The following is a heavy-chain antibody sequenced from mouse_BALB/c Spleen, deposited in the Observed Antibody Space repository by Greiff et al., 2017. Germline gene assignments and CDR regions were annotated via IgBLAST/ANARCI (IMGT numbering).Heavy chain of an antibody. CDR1: GFNIKDYY. D-gene: IGHD1-1*01. Sequence: VQLKQSGAELVRSGASVKLSCTASGFNIKDYYMHWVKQRPEQGLEWIGWIDPENGDTEYAPKFQGKATMTADTSSNTAYLQLSSLTSEDTAVYYCNYYYGSSYGFAYWGQGTLVTVSA. V-gene: IGHV14-4*02. J-gene: IGHJ3*01. CDR2: IDPENGDT. CDR3: NYYYGSSYGFAY.